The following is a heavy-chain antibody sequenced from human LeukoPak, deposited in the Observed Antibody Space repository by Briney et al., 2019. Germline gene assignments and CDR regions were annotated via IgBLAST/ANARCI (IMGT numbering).Heavy chain of an antibody. V-gene: IGHV3-30*02. D-gene: IGHD4-17*01. CDR3: VKGYGDFVDY. CDR1: RFTFSSYG. Sequence: GGSLRLSCAASRFTFSSYGMHWVRQAPGKGLEWVAFIRYDGTNKYYADSVKGRFTISRDNSKNTLYLQMNSLRAEDTAVYYCVKGYGDFVDYWGQGTLVTVSS. J-gene: IGHJ4*02. CDR2: IRYDGTNK.